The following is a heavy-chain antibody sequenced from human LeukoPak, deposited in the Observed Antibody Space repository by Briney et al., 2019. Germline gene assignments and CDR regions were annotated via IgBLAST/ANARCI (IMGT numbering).Heavy chain of an antibody. CDR1: GFTFSSSA. D-gene: IGHD4-17*01. Sequence: GGSLRLSCSASGFTFSSSAMSWVRQAPGKGLEWVSAIGTSGDRTFYADSVKGRFTISRDNSKNTLYLQMHSLRAEDTAVYYCASGKDYGFDYWGQGTLVTVSS. J-gene: IGHJ4*02. V-gene: IGHV3-23*01. CDR2: IGTSGDRT. CDR3: ASGKDYGFDY.